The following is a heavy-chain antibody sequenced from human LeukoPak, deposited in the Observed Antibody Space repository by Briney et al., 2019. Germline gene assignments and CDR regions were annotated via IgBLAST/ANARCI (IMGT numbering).Heavy chain of an antibody. Sequence: GGSLRLSCAASGFTFSSYWMSWVSQAPGKGLEWVANIKQDGSEKYYVDSVKGRFTISRDNAKNSLYLQMNSLRAEDTAVYYCARVVRYCGGDCYPSRFDPWGQGTLVTVSS. CDR3: ARVVRYCGGDCYPSRFDP. V-gene: IGHV3-7*01. CDR2: IKQDGSEK. D-gene: IGHD2-21*02. CDR1: GFTFSSYW. J-gene: IGHJ5*02.